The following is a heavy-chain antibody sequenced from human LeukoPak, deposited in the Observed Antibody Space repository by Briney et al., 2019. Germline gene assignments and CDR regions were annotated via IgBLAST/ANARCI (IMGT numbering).Heavy chain of an antibody. CDR1: GFTFSSYW. CDR3: ARGGSGTLSYFAY. CDR2: IKRDGSEK. D-gene: IGHD1-26*01. Sequence: GGSLRLSCAASGFTFSSYWMSWVRQAPGKGLEWVANIKRDGSEKYYVDSVKGRFTISRDNAKNSLYLQMNSLRAEDTAVYYCARGGSGTLSYFAYWGQGTLVTVSS. V-gene: IGHV3-7*01. J-gene: IGHJ4*02.